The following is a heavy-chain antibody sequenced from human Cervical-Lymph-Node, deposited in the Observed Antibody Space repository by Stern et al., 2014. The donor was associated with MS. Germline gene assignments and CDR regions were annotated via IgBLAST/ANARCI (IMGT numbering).Heavy chain of an antibody. CDR2: IWYDGSHQ. Sequence: VQLVESGGGVVQPGRSLRLSCAASGFTFSDYGMHWVRQAPGKGLEWVAVIWYDGSHQYYADSVKGRFTISRDNPKNTVYLQMSSLRAEDTAVYYCARPSEYSCSWLLFTIHYALDVWGQGTTVTVSS. J-gene: IGHJ6*02. D-gene: IGHD6-13*01. CDR3: ARPSEYSCSWLLFTIHYALDV. V-gene: IGHV3-33*01. CDR1: GFTFSDYG.